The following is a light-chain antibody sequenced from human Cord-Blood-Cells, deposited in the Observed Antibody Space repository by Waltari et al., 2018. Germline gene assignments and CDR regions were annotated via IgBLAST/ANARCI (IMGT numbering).Light chain of an antibody. J-gene: IGLJ3*02. Sequence: QSVLTQPPSASGTPGQRVTISCSGSSSNIGSNTVNWYQQLPGTAPTLLIYSNNQRPSGFPDRFSGSKSGTSASLAISGLQSEDEADYYCAAWDDSLNGWVFGGGTKLTVL. CDR3: AAWDDSLNGWV. CDR1: SSNIGSNT. V-gene: IGLV1-44*01. CDR2: SNN.